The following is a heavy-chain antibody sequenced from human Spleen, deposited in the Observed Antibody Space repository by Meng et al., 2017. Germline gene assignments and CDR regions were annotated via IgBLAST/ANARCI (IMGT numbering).Heavy chain of an antibody. CDR2: IWYDGSSK. CDR3: ARGLLYFEAAYDMDV. CDR1: GFTFSSYA. V-gene: IGHV3-33*08. J-gene: IGHJ6*02. Sequence: GESLKISCAASGFTFSSYAMSWVRQAPGKGLEWVTVIWYDGSSKYYADSVKGRFTISRDNSKNTLYLQMNSLRAEDTAVYYCARGLLYFEAAYDMDVWGQGTTVTVSS. D-gene: IGHD3-9*01.